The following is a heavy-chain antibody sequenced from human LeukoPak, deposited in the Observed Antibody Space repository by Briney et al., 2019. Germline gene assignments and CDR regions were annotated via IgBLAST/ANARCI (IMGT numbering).Heavy chain of an antibody. CDR1: GGSITSSTYY. V-gene: IGHV4-39*07. CDR3: AWKYYYDTSGYFYVDS. Sequence: SETLSLTCTVSGGSITSSTYYWGWIRQPPGKGLEWIGSIYHSGRTYYNPSLKSRVTISIDTSRNQFSLKLSSVTAADTAVYYCAWKYYYDTSGYFYVDSWGQGTLVTVSS. D-gene: IGHD3-22*01. J-gene: IGHJ4*02. CDR2: IYHSGRT.